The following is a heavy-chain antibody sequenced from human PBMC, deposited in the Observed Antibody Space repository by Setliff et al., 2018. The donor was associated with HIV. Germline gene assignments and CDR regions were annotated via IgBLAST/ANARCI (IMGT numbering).Heavy chain of an antibody. CDR1: GGSISNSDFY. CDR2: IYYRGAT. D-gene: IGHD6-19*01. J-gene: IGHJ4*02. Sequence: SETLSLTCTVSGGSISNSDFYWGWIRQSPGKGLEWIGSIYYRGATYYNPTLQSRVTISADTSKSQFYLKLTSVTAADTAVYYCAKKVPGVGVAGPFDYWGQGTLVTVSS. CDR3: AKKVPGVGVAGPFDY. V-gene: IGHV4-39*01.